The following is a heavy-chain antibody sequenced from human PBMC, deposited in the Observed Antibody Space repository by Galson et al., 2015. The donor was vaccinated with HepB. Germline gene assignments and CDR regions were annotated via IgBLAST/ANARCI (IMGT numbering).Heavy chain of an antibody. D-gene: IGHD5-12*01. CDR3: ARDVLYSGYDYDWDYYYYGMDV. V-gene: IGHV3-33*01. J-gene: IGHJ6*02. CDR2: IWYDGSNK. Sequence: SLRLSCAASGFTFSSYGMHWVRQAPGKGLEWVAVIWYDGSNKYYADSVKGRFTISRDNSKNTLYLQMNSLRAEDAAVYYCARDVLYSGYDYDWDYYYYGMDVWGQGTTVTVSS. CDR1: GFTFSSYG.